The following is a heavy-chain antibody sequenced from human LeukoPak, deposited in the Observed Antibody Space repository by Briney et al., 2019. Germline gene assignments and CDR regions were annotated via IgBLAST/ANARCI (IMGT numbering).Heavy chain of an antibody. CDR3: ATDRLNHYGSGKFQY. Sequence: GGSLRLSCAASGFTFDDYGMSWVRQAPGKGLEWVSGINWNGGSTGYADSVKGRFTISRDNAKNSLYLQMNSLRAEDTALYYCATDRLNHYGSGKFQYWGQGTLVTVSS. J-gene: IGHJ4*02. CDR2: INWNGGST. CDR1: GFTFDDYG. D-gene: IGHD3-10*01. V-gene: IGHV3-20*04.